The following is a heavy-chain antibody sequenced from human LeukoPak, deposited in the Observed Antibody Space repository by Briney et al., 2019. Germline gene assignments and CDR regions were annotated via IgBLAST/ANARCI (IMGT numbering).Heavy chain of an antibody. J-gene: IGHJ6*03. D-gene: IGHD6-13*01. CDR2: IYTSGST. CDR3: ARVVAAQGYYYYYMDV. V-gene: IGHV4-4*07. CDR1: NGSISSYY. Sequence: SETLSLTCTVSNGSISSYYWSWIRQPAGKGLEWIGRIYTSGSTNYNPSLKSRVTMSVDTSKNQFSLKLSSVTAADTAVYYCARVVAAQGYYYYYMDVWGKGTTATVSS.